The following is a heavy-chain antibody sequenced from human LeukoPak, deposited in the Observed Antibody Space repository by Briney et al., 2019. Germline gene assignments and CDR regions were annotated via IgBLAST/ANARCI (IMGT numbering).Heavy chain of an antibody. D-gene: IGHD3-16*02. Sequence: PSETLSLTCTVSGGSISSSSYYWGWIRQPPGKGLEWIGSIYYSGSTYYNPSLKSRVTISVDTSKNQFSLKLSSVTAADTAVYYCARQSQTGGDYVWGSYRSLDYWGQGTLVTVSS. J-gene: IGHJ4*02. CDR2: IYYSGST. CDR3: ARQSQTGGDYVWGSYRSLDY. CDR1: GGSISSSSYY. V-gene: IGHV4-39*01.